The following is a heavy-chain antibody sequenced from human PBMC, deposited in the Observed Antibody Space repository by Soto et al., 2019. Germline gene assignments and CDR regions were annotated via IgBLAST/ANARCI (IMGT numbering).Heavy chain of an antibody. V-gene: IGHV3-49*03. J-gene: IGHJ4*02. CDR3: TSDIAVAGLWQFDY. Sequence: GGSLRLSCTASGFTFGDYAMSWFRQAPGKGLEWVGFIRSKAYGGTTEYAASVKGRFTISRDDSKSIAYLQMNSLKTEDTAVYYCTSDIAVAGLWQFDYWGQGTLVTVSS. CDR2: IRSKAYGGTT. D-gene: IGHD6-19*01. CDR1: GFTFGDYA.